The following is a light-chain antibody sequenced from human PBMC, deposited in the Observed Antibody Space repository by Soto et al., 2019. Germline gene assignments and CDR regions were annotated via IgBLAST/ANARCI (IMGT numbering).Light chain of an antibody. CDR1: QGIGNY. CDR2: TSS. CDR3: QHTYIIPWA. Sequence: DIQMTQSPSSLSASVGDRVTITCRASQGIGNYVAWYQQKPGKVPKLLSYTSSTLQSGVPSRCSGSGSGTDFTLSISILQPEDFATYYCQHTYIIPWAFGQGTKVDIK. J-gene: IGKJ1*01. V-gene: IGKV1-27*01.